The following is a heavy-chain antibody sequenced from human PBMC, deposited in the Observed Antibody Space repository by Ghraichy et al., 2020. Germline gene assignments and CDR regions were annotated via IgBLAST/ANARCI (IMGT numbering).Heavy chain of an antibody. J-gene: IGHJ6*02. V-gene: IGHV4-59*11. CDR1: GDSISSHY. CDR3: SKVGAGDYDFWGGYGYFGMDV. Sequence: SETLSITCTVSGDSISSHYWSWIRQPPGKGLEWIGNMFYSGRTMFNPSLKSRVTMSVDTSKNQFSLKVTSVTAADTAVYYCSKVGAGDYDFWGGYGYFGMDVWGQGTTITVSS. D-gene: IGHD3-3*01. CDR2: MFYSGRT.